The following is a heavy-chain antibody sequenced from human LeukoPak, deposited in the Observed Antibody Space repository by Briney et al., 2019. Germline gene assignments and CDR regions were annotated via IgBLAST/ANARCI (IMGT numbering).Heavy chain of an antibody. V-gene: IGHV1-69*13. CDR1: GGTFSSYA. CDR3: ASAPEQTGTTGS. CDR2: IIPIFGTA. Sequence: SVKVSCKASGGTFSSYAISWVRQAPGQGLEWMGGIIPIFGTANYAQKFQGRVTITADESTSTAYMELSSLRSEDTAVYYCASAPEQTGTTGSWGQGTLVTVSS. D-gene: IGHD1-1*01. J-gene: IGHJ4*02.